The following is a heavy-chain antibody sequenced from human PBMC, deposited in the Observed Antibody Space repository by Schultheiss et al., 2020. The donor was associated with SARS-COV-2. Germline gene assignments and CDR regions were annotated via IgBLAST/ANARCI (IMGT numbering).Heavy chain of an antibody. J-gene: IGHJ6*02. D-gene: IGHD3-10*01. V-gene: IGHV1-18*01. Sequence: ASVKVSCKASGYTFTSYGISWVRQAPGQGLEWMGWINPNSGGTNYAQKLQGRVTMTTDTSTSTAYMELRSLRSDDTAVYYCARGRRGSGSYVSYYYYGMDVWGQGTLVTVSS. CDR3: ARGRRGSGSYVSYYYYGMDV. CDR2: INPNSGGT. CDR1: GYTFTSYG.